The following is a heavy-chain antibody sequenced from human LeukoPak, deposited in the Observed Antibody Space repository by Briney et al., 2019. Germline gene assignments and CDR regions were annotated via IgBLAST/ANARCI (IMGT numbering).Heavy chain of an antibody. J-gene: IGHJ4*02. D-gene: IGHD5-18*01. CDR3: VGVRGYSYGTDGYYFDY. CDR1: GGTFSSYA. CDR2: IIPIFGTA. V-gene: IGHV1-69*06. Sequence: ASVKVSYKASGGTFSSYAISWVRQAPGQGLEWMGGIIPIFGTANYAQKFQGRVTITADKSTSTAYTELSSLRSEDTAVYYCVGVRGYSYGTDGYYFDYWGQGTLVTVSS.